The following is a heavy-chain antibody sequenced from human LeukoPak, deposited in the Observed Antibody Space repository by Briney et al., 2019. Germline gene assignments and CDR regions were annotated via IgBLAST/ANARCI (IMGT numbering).Heavy chain of an antibody. CDR1: GFTFSNAW. V-gene: IGHV3-15*01. Sequence: GGSLRLSCAASGFTFSNAWMSYVREAPGKGLECGGGSKSKTDSVTTDYAAPVEGRFTIYRDDSKHTLDLRMNSLKTEDTAVYSCTTVFGSYWVQGTLVTVSS. D-gene: IGHD3-10*02. CDR3: TTVFGSY. J-gene: IGHJ4*02. CDR2: SKSKTDSVTT.